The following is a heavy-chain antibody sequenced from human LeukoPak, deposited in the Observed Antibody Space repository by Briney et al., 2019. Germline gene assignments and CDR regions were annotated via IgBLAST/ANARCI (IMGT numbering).Heavy chain of an antibody. Sequence: PSETLSLTCAVYGGSFSGYYWSWIRQPPGKGLEWIGEINHSGSTNYNPSLKSRVTISVDTSKNQFSLKLSSVTAADTAVYYCARSLSYYDSSGYYYGDYWGQGTLVTVSS. V-gene: IGHV4-34*01. J-gene: IGHJ4*02. D-gene: IGHD3-22*01. CDR2: INHSGST. CDR3: ARSLSYYDSSGYYYGDY. CDR1: GGSFSGYY.